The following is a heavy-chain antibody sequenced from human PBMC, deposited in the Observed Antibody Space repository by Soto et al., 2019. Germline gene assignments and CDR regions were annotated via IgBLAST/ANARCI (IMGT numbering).Heavy chain of an antibody. J-gene: IGHJ4*02. CDR1: GGSISSGGYY. CDR2: IYYSGST. V-gene: IGHV4-31*03. CDR3: ARGPSDLRYFEKPRGYFDY. Sequence: QVQLQESGPGLVKPSQTLSLTCTVSGGSISSGGYYWSWIRQHPGKGLEWIGYIYYSGSTYYNPSLKSRVTISVDTSKNQFSLKLSSVTAADTAVYYCARGPSDLRYFEKPRGYFDYWGQGTLVTVSS. D-gene: IGHD3-9*01.